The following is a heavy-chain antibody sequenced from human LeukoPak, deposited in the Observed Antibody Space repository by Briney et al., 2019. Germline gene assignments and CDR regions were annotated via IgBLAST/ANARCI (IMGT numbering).Heavy chain of an antibody. D-gene: IGHD6-13*01. CDR3: ASLAAEDY. CDR2: FDGNGPNT. V-gene: IGHV3-23*01. Sequence: GGSLRLSCATSGFTFSSFAMTWVRQAPGKGLEWVSGFDGNGPNTYYADSVKGRWTISRDNSKNTLYLQMNSLRAEDTAVYYCASLAAEDYWGRGTLVTVSS. CDR1: GFTFSSFA. J-gene: IGHJ4*02.